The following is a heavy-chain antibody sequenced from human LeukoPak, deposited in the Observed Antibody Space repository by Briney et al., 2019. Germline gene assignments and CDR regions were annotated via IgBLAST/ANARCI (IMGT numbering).Heavy chain of an antibody. CDR1: GFTFSSYA. CDR3: AKGRDYCDSSGPFDY. D-gene: IGHD3-22*01. Sequence: GGSLRLSCAASGFTFSSYAMSWVRQAPGKGLEWVSAISGSGGSTYYADSVKGRFTISRDNSKNTLYLQMNSLRAEDTAVYYCAKGRDYCDSSGPFDYWGQGTLVTVSS. CDR2: ISGSGGST. J-gene: IGHJ4*02. V-gene: IGHV3-23*01.